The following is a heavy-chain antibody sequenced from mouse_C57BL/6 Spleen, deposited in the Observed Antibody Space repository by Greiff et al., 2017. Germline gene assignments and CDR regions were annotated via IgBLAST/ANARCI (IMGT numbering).Heavy chain of an antibody. D-gene: IGHD3-2*02. Sequence: QVQLQQPGAELVKPGASVKMSCKASGYPFTSYWITWVKQRPGQGLAWIGDIYPGSGSTNYNEKFKSKATLTVDTSSSTAYMQLSSLTSEDSAVYDCARRPRDSSGFYYAMDYWGQGTSVTVSS. CDR1: GYPFTSYW. V-gene: IGHV1-55*01. CDR3: ARRPRDSSGFYYAMDY. J-gene: IGHJ4*01. CDR2: IYPGSGST.